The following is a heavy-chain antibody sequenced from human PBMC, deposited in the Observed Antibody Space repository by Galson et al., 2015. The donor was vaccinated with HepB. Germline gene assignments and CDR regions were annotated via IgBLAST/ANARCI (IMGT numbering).Heavy chain of an antibody. CDR2: INPNSGDT. Sequence: SVKVSCKASGYTFIGHHMHWVRQAPGQGLEWMGWINPNSGDTKYAQKFEGRVTMTRDTSISTAHMELSRLRSDDTAVYYCAGGYSRYWYYLDYWGRGALVTVSS. CDR3: AGGYSRYWYYLDY. CDR1: GYTFIGHH. V-gene: IGHV1-2*02. J-gene: IGHJ4*02. D-gene: IGHD2-8*02.